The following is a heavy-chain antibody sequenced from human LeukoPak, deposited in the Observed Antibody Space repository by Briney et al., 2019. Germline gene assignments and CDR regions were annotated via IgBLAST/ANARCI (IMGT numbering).Heavy chain of an antibody. J-gene: IGHJ4*02. CDR1: GFTFSSYE. CDR3: ARDLAVAGNM. CDR2: ISSSGSTI. V-gene: IGHV3-48*03. Sequence: GGSLRLSCAASGFTFSSYEMNWVRQAPGKGLEWVSYISSSGSTIYYADSVKGRFTISRDNAKNSLYLQMNSLTAEDTAVYYCARDLAVAGNMWGQGTLVTVSS. D-gene: IGHD6-19*01.